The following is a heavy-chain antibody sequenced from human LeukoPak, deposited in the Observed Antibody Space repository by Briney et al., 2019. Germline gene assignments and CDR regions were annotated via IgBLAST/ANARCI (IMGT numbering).Heavy chain of an antibody. D-gene: IGHD6-6*01. CDR2: IYRDGST. V-gene: IGHV3-66*01. CDR1: GFTVRTNY. CDR3: ARAYSSSPAAYGMDV. Sequence: AGGSLRLSCAASGFTVRTNYMTWVRQAPGKGLEWVSVIYRDGSTYYADSVKGRFTISRDNSKNTLYLQMNSLRAEDTAVYYCARAYSSSPAAYGMDVWGQGTTVTVSS. J-gene: IGHJ6*02.